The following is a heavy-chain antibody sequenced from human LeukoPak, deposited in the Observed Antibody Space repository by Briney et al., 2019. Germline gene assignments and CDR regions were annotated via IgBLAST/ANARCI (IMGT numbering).Heavy chain of an antibody. CDR1: GGSISSGGYY. J-gene: IGHJ4*02. D-gene: IGHD2-21*02. CDR2: IYYSGST. CDR3: ARGLDCGGDCYAYFDY. V-gene: IGHV4-31*03. Sequence: SETLSLTCTVPGGSISSGGYYWSWIRQHPGKGLEWIGYIYYSGSTYYNPSLKSRVTISVDTSKNQFSLKLSSVTAADTAVYYCARGLDCGGDCYAYFDYWGQGTLVTVSS.